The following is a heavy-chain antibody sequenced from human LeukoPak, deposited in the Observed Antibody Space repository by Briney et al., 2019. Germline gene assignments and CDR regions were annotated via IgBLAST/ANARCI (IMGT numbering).Heavy chain of an antibody. Sequence: ASVKVSCKASGYTFTSYGISWVRQAPGQGLEWMGRINPNSGGANYAQKFQGRVTMTRDTSISTAYMELSRLRSDDTAVYYCARATSIVGAPLLGYWGQGTLVTVSS. CDR2: INPNSGGA. V-gene: IGHV1-2*06. D-gene: IGHD1-26*01. CDR3: ARATSIVGAPLLGY. J-gene: IGHJ4*02. CDR1: GYTFTSYG.